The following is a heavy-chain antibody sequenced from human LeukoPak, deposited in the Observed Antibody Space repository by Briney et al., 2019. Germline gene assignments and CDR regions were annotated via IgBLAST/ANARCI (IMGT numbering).Heavy chain of an antibody. Sequence: PGGSLRLSCAASGFTFSDYYMSWIRQAPGKGLEWVSYISSSGSTIYYADSVKGRFTISRDNAKNSLYLQMNSLRAEDTAVYYCAREPSTEVHSRYCSGGSCYHSPDFDYWGQGTLVTVSS. CDR2: ISSSGSTI. CDR1: GFTFSDYY. D-gene: IGHD2-15*01. V-gene: IGHV3-11*01. CDR3: AREPSTEVHSRYCSGGSCYHSPDFDY. J-gene: IGHJ4*02.